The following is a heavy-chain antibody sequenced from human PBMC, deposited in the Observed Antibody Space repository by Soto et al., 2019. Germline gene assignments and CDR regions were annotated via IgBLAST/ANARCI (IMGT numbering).Heavy chain of an antibody. J-gene: IGHJ4*02. V-gene: IGHV3-74*01. CDR1: GFTFSSYW. D-gene: IGHD2-15*01. CDR3: ARPLRYCSGGSCYHALFGY. CDR2: INSDGSST. Sequence: PGGSLRLSCAASGFTFSSYWMHWVRQAPGKGLVWVSRINSDGSSTSYADSVKGRFTISRDNAKNTLYLQMNSLRAEDTAVYYCARPLRYCSGGSCYHALFGYWGQGTLVTVSS.